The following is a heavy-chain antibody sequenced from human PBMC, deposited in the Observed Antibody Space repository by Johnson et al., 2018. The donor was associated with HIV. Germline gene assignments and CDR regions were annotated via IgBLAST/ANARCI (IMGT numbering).Heavy chain of an antibody. V-gene: IGHV3-30*19. D-gene: IGHD4-11*01. CDR1: GFTFSIYG. CDR3: ARGGLYIQFLAFDAFDI. J-gene: IGHJ3*02. CDR2: IWYDGSNK. Sequence: QMQLVESGGGVVQPGRSLRLSCAASGFTFSIYGMHWVRQAPGKGLEWVAVIWYDGSNKYYADSVKGRFTISRDNSKNTLYLQMNSLRPEDTAVYFCARGGLYIQFLAFDAFDIWGQGTMVTVSS.